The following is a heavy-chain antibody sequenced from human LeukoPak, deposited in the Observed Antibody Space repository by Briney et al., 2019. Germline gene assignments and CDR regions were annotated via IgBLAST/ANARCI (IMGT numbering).Heavy chain of an antibody. V-gene: IGHV3-23*01. J-gene: IGHJ3*02. CDR1: GFTFSSYA. Sequence: GGSLRLSCAASGFTFSSYAMSWVRQAPGKGLEWVSAISGSGGSTYYADSVKGRFTISRDNSKNTLYLQMNSLRAEDTAVYYCAREMYYYGSGSYSDPFDIWGQGTMVTVSS. D-gene: IGHD3-10*01. CDR2: ISGSGGST. CDR3: AREMYYYGSGSYSDPFDI.